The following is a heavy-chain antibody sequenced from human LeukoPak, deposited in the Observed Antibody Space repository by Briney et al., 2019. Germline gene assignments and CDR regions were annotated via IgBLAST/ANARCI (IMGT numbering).Heavy chain of an antibody. CDR3: AGSPREYYYDSSGEWFDP. D-gene: IGHD3-22*01. Sequence: GASVKVSCKASGGIFSSYAISWVRQAPGQGLEWMGGIIPIFGTANYAQKFQGRVTITADEFTSTAYMELSSLRSEDTAVYYCAGSPREYYYDSSGEWFDPWGQGTLVTVSS. J-gene: IGHJ5*02. CDR2: IIPIFGTA. V-gene: IGHV1-69*13. CDR1: GGIFSSYA.